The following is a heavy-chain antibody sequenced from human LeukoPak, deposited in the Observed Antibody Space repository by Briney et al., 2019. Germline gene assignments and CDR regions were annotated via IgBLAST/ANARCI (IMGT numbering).Heavy chain of an antibody. CDR2: IIPIFGTA. V-gene: IGHV1-69*13. Sequence: ASVTVSCTASGGTFSSYAISWVRQAPGQGLEWMGGIIPIFGTANYAQKFQGRVTIIADESTSTAYMELSSLRSEDTAVYYCAREGAMATILFDYWGQGTLVTVSS. J-gene: IGHJ4*02. CDR1: GGTFSSYA. D-gene: IGHD5-24*01. CDR3: AREGAMATILFDY.